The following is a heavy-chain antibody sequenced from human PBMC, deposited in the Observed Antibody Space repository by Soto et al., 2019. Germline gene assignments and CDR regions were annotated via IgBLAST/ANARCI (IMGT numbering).Heavy chain of an antibody. CDR3: ARETTMVRGVIISYLFDY. Sequence: QVQLVQSGAEVKKSGSSVKVSCKASGGTFSSYAISWVRQAPGQGLEWMGGIIPIFGTANYAQKFQGRVTITADESTSTAYMELSSLRSEDTAVYYCARETTMVRGVIISYLFDYWGQGTLVTVSS. D-gene: IGHD3-10*01. CDR1: GGTFSSYA. J-gene: IGHJ4*02. CDR2: IIPIFGTA. V-gene: IGHV1-69*12.